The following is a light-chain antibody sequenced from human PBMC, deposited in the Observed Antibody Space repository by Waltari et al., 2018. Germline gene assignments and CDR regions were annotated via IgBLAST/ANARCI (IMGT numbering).Light chain of an antibody. V-gene: IGKV3-20*01. Sequence: EIVLTQSPGTLSLSPGERATLSCRASQSVSSSYLAWYQQKPGQAPRLLIFDASNRATGIPDRFSDSGSGTDFTLTISRLEPEDFAVYFCQQYSYSPNTFGQGTKLEI. J-gene: IGKJ2*01. CDR1: QSVSSSY. CDR2: DAS. CDR3: QQYSYSPNT.